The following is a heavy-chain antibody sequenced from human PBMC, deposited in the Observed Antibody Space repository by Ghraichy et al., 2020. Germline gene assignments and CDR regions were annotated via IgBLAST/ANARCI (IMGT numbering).Heavy chain of an antibody. Sequence: GGSLRLSCAASGFTFDTYAMSWVRRAPGKGLEWVSAISATGAAPYYADSVKGRFTISRDNSKNTLYLQVNSLRAEDTAVYYCAKPGLMVQEILPYWYFDLWGRGILVTVSS. J-gene: IGHJ2*01. CDR2: ISATGAAP. D-gene: IGHD2-8*01. CDR1: GFTFDTYA. V-gene: IGHV3-23*01. CDR3: AKPGLMVQEILPYWYFDL.